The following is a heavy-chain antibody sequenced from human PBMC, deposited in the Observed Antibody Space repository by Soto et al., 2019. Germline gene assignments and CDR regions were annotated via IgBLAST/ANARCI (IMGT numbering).Heavy chain of an antibody. Sequence: QVQLVQSGAEEKKPGASVKVSCKASGFTFSGYTIHWVRQAPGQRLEWMGGIKADNTNTKYSQKFQGRVTITRDTSASTVYMELSSLRSEDTAVYYCAREGGWYVDYWGQGTLVTVSS. J-gene: IGHJ4*02. CDR2: IKADNTNT. D-gene: IGHD6-19*01. V-gene: IGHV1-3*05. CDR3: AREGGWYVDY. CDR1: GFTFSGYT.